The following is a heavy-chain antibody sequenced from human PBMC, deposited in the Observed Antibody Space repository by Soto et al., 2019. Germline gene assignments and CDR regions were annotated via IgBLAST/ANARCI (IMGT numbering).Heavy chain of an antibody. V-gene: IGHV4-30-4*01. CDR1: GGSISSGDYY. J-gene: IGHJ6*02. Sequence: SETLSLTCTVSGGSISSGDYYWSWIRQPPGKGLEWIGYIYYSGSTYYNPSLKSRVTISVDTSKNQFSLKLSSVTAADTAVYYCASANIVGAYPYYYYGMDVWGQGTTVTVSS. CDR2: IYYSGST. CDR3: ASANIVGAYPYYYYGMDV. D-gene: IGHD1-26*01.